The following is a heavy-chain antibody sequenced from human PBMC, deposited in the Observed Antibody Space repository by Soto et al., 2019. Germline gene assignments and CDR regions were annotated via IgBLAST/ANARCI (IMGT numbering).Heavy chain of an antibody. J-gene: IGHJ5*02. CDR2: IIPIFGTA. CDR1: GGTFSSYA. D-gene: IGHD6-13*01. V-gene: IGHV1-69*13. Sequence: SVKVSCKASGGTFSSYAISCVRQAPGQGLEWMGGIIPIFGTANYAQKFQGRVTITADESTSTAYMELSSLRSEDTAVYYCARGIAAAGTRWFDPWGQGTLVTVSS. CDR3: ARGIAAAGTRWFDP.